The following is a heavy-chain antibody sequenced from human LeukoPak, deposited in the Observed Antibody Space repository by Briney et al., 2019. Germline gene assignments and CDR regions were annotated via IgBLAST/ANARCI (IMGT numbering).Heavy chain of an antibody. D-gene: IGHD3-3*01. V-gene: IGHV4-4*07. CDR2: IYTSGNT. J-gene: IGHJ5*02. CDR1: GGSISSYY. Sequence: KPSETLSLTCTVSGGSISSYYWSWIRQPAGKGLEWIGRIYTSGNTNYNPSLKSRVTMSVDTSKNQFSLKLSSVTAADTAVYYCARDFYSITIFGVATSDNWFDPWGQGTLVTVSS. CDR3: ARDFYSITIFGVATSDNWFDP.